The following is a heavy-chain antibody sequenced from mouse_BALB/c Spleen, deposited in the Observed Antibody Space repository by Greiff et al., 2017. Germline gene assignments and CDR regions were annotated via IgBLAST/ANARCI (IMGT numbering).Heavy chain of an antibody. CDR3: ARMGLGGYWYFDV. J-gene: IGHJ1*01. CDR2: ISSGGST. CDR1: GFTFSSYA. D-gene: IGHD3-1*01. Sequence: EVKVVESGGGLVKPGGSLKLSCAASGFTFSSYAMSWVRQTPEKRLEWVASISSGGSTYYPDSVKGRFTISRDNARNILYLQMSSLRSEDTAMYYCARMGLGGYWYFDVWGAGTTVTFSS. V-gene: IGHV5-6-5*01.